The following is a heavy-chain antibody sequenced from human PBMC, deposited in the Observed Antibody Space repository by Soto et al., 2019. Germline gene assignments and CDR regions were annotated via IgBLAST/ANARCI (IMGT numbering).Heavy chain of an antibody. CDR1: GYSFTTYG. D-gene: IGHD2-8*01. Sequence: QGLLVQSGAEVKQPGASVKVSCKASGYSFTTYGISWVRQAPGEGLEWMGWIIGYNGDTNNAQKFQDRVTMTIDRSTTTAYLELRSLTSDDTAVYYCAKNGHPPYYYYGMDVWGQGTTVTVSS. J-gene: IGHJ6*02. CDR3: AKNGHPPYYYYGMDV. CDR2: IIGYNGDT. V-gene: IGHV1-18*01.